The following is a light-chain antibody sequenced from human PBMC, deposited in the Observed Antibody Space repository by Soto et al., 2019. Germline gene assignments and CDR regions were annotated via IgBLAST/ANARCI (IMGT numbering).Light chain of an antibody. Sequence: EIVVTQSPATLSLSPGERATLSCRASQSVGNNFAWYQQKPGQAPRLLIFATSTRATGVPARFSGSGSGTEFTLTISSLQSEDFAVYYCQQYGGWPLTFGGGAKVEIE. V-gene: IGKV3-15*01. CDR1: QSVGNN. J-gene: IGKJ4*01. CDR2: ATS. CDR3: QQYGGWPLT.